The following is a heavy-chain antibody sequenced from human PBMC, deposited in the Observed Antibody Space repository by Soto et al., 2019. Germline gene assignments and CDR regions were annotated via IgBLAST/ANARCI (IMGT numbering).Heavy chain of an antibody. V-gene: IGHV3-30-3*01. J-gene: IGHJ4*02. Sequence: QVQLVESGGGVVQPGRSLRLSCAASGFTFSSYAMHWVRQAPGKGLEWVAVISYDGSNKYYADSVKGRFTISRDNSKNTLYLQMNSLRAEDTAVYYCGRATSGWQWRVPLDYWGQGTLVTVSS. D-gene: IGHD6-19*01. CDR2: ISYDGSNK. CDR1: GFTFSSYA. CDR3: GRATSGWQWRVPLDY.